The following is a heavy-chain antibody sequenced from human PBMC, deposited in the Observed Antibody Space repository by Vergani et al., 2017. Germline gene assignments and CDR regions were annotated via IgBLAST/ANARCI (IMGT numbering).Heavy chain of an antibody. D-gene: IGHD5-24*01. J-gene: IGHJ4*02. CDR3: GRGSDNYN. Sequence: VQLVESGGGVVQPGRSLRLSCTASGFKFNSYGMHWVRQGHGQGLEWVSSIKNTGDSTHYADSVKGRFTISRDNSKNTLYLQMNSLRVEDTAVYYCGRGSDNYNWGQGTLVTVSS. V-gene: IGHV3-23*04. CDR2: IKNTGDST. CDR1: GFKFNSYG.